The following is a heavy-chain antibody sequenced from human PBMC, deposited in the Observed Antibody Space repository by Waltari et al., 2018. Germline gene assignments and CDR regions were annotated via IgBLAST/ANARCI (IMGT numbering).Heavy chain of an antibody. J-gene: IGHJ4*02. CDR2: IYTSGST. CDR3: AREPHALYYDFWSGYFDY. V-gene: IGHV4-4*07. CDR1: GGSISSYY. Sequence: QVQLQESGPGLVKPSETLSLTCTVSGGSISSYYWSWIRQPAGKGLEWIGRIYTSGSTHYNPSLKSRVTMSLATSKSQFSLKLSSVTAADTAVYYCAREPHALYYDFWSGYFDYWGQGTLVTVSS. D-gene: IGHD3-3*01.